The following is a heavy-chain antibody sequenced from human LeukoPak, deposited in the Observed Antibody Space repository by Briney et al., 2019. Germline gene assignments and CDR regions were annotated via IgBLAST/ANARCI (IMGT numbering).Heavy chain of an antibody. V-gene: IGHV3-43D*03. CDR1: GFIFDDYA. D-gene: IGHD6-19*01. Sequence: GSLRLSCAASGFIFDDYAMHWVRQAPGKGLEWVSLITWNGGTAYYADSVKGRFTVSRDNSKNSLYLQMDSLRADDTALYYCAKDYAYSNDWYLIDYWGQGTLVTVSS. J-gene: IGHJ4*02. CDR3: AKDYAYSNDWYLIDY. CDR2: ITWNGGTA.